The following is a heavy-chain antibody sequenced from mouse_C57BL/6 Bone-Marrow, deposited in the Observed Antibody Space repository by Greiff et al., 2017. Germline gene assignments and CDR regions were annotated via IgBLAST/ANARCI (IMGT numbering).Heavy chain of an antibody. CDR1: GYTFTGYW. CDR3: ASPICYYGSSV. J-gene: IGHJ3*01. V-gene: IGHV1-9*01. CDR2: ILPGSGST. Sequence: QVQLQQSGAELMKPGASVKLSCKATGYTFTGYWIEWVKQRPGHGLEWIGEILPGSGSTNYNEKFKGKATLTADTSSNTAYMQLISLTTEDSAIYYCASPICYYGSSVWGRGTGITVSA. D-gene: IGHD1-1*01.